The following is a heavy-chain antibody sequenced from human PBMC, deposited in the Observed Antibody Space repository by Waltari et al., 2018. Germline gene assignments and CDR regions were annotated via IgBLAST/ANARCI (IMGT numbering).Heavy chain of an antibody. V-gene: IGHV3-15*01. D-gene: IGHD3-3*01. J-gene: IGHJ6*03. Sequence: EVQLVESGGGLVKPGGSLRLSCAASGFTFSNAWMSWVRQAPGKGREWVGGIKSKTDGGTTDYAAPVKGRFTISRDDSKNTLYLQMNSLKTEDTAVYYCTTVKVLRFLEWFPKDYYMDVWGKGTTVTVSS. CDR2: IKSKTDGGTT. CDR1: GFTFSNAW. CDR3: TTVKVLRFLEWFPKDYYMDV.